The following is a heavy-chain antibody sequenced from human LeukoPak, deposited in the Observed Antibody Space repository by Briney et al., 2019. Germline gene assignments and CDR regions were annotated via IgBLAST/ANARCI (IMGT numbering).Heavy chain of an antibody. CDR1: GFTFSDYY. CDR2: ISGSGGST. Sequence: PGGSLRLSCAASGFTFSDYYMSWVRQAPGKGLEWVSAISGSGGSTYYADSVKGRFTISRDNSKNTLYLQMNSLRAEDTAVYYCAKAPQESSGYPAPLPYWGQGTLVTVSS. V-gene: IGHV3-23*01. J-gene: IGHJ4*02. D-gene: IGHD3-22*01. CDR3: AKAPQESSGYPAPLPY.